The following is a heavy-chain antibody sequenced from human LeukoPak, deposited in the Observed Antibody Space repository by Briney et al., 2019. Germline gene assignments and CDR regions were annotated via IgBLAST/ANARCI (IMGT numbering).Heavy chain of an antibody. V-gene: IGHV3-74*01. CDR2: INSDGSST. J-gene: IGHJ4*02. CDR1: GFTFSSYW. CDR3: AKDKNGGALDY. Sequence: GGSLRLSCAASGFTFSSYWMHWVRQAPGKGLVWVSRINSDGSSTSYADSVKGRFTISRDNAKNTLYLQMNSLRAEDTAVYYCAKDKNGGALDYWGQGTLVTVSS. D-gene: IGHD2-8*01.